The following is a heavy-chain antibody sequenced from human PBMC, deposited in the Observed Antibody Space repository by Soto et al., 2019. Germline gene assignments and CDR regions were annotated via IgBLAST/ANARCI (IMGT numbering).Heavy chain of an antibody. CDR3: ARESSGYSSYFDY. CDR2: ISRDGSST. Sequence: GGSLRLSCTGPGLTFSNYWIHWVRQAPGKGLAWVSRISRDGSSTTYADSVKGRFTISRDFAKNTVYLQMNSLRTEDTAEYYCARESSGYSSYFDYWGQGVLVTVSS. CDR1: GLTFSNYW. V-gene: IGHV3-74*01. D-gene: IGHD5-12*01. J-gene: IGHJ4*02.